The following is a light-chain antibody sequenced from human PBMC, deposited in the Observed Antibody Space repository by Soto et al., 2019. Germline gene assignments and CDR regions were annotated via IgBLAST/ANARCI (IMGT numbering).Light chain of an antibody. CDR1: QSVLYSSKNKNY. CDR3: KQYSSTPLLI. Sequence: DIVMTQSPDSLAVSLGERATINCKSSQSVLYSSKNKNYLAWYQQKPGQPPKLLLYWASTRESGVPDRFSGSGSGADLPLTISRLQAEDVAVYYCKQYSSTPLLIFGGGTKVQIK. J-gene: IGKJ4*01. V-gene: IGKV4-1*01. CDR2: WAS.